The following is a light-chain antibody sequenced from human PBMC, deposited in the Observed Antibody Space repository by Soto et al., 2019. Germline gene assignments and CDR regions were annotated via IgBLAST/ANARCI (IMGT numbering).Light chain of an antibody. CDR1: QSVSSSY. CDR2: CAY. J-gene: IGKJ2*01. CDR3: QQYGSSSLYT. V-gene: IGKV3-20*01. Sequence: EIVLTQSPGTLSLSPGERATLSCRASQSVSSSYLGWYQQKPGQAPRLLIYCAYSRATGIPDRFSGSGSGTDFTLTISRLDPEDFAVYYCQQYGSSSLYTFGQGTKLEIK.